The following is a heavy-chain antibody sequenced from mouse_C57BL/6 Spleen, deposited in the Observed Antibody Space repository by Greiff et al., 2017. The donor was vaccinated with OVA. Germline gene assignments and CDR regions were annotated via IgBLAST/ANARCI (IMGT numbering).Heavy chain of an antibody. CDR1: GFTFSSYT. Sequence: EVKLMESGGGLVKPGGSLKLSCAASGFTFSSYTMSWVRQTPEKRLEWVATISGGGGNTYYPDSVKGRFTISRDNAKNTLYLQMSSMRSEDPALYYCARHEVGRYGYDGDWYFDVWGTGTTVTVSS. J-gene: IGHJ1*03. CDR3: ARHEVGRYGYDGDWYFDV. D-gene: IGHD2-2*01. V-gene: IGHV5-9*01. CDR2: ISGGGGNT.